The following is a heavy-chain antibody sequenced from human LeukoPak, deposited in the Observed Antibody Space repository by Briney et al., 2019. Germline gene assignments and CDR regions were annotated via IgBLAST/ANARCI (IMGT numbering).Heavy chain of an antibody. Sequence: SVTVSCKASGFTFASSAVQWVRQARGQRLEWIGWIVVGSANTNYAQKFQERVTITRDMSTGTAYMELSSLRSEDTAVYYCAAFDAGDCGGDCPYFSFPWGQGTLVTVSS. D-gene: IGHD2-21*02. V-gene: IGHV1-58*01. CDR3: AAFDAGDCGGDCPYFSFP. J-gene: IGHJ5*02. CDR1: GFTFASSA. CDR2: IVVGSANT.